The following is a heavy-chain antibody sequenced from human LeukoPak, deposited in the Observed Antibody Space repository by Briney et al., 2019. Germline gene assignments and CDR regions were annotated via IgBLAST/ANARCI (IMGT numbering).Heavy chain of an antibody. D-gene: IGHD3-22*01. CDR2: IYTSGST. J-gene: IGHJ4*02. CDR3: ARPEDYYDSSGKGAWDY. Sequence: PSETLSLTCTVSGYSISSGYYWSWIRQPAGKGLEWIGRIYTSGSTNYNPSLKSRVTISVDTSKNQFSLKLSSVTAADTAVYYCARPEDYYDSSGKGAWDYWGQGTLVTVSS. CDR1: GYSISSGYY. V-gene: IGHV4-61*02.